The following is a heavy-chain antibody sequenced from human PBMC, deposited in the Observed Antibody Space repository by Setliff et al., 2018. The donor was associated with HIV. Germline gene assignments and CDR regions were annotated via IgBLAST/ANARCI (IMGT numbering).Heavy chain of an antibody. Sequence: KASETLSLTCTVSGGSISSHYWSWIRLPPGKGLEWIGTIYDNGNTNYNPSLKSRVAISVDTSKNLFSLKMNSVTPADTAVYYCARGIENFWSGYIRWGQGTLVT. J-gene: IGHJ4*02. V-gene: IGHV4-59*11. CDR2: IYDNGNT. D-gene: IGHD3-3*01. CDR1: GGSISSHY. CDR3: ARGIENFWSGYIR.